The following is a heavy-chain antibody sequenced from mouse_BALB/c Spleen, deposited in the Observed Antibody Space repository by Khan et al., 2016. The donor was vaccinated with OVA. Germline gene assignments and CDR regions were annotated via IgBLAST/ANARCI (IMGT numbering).Heavy chain of an antibody. V-gene: IGHV9-3-1*01. J-gene: IGHJ1*01. CDR2: INTYTGQP. CDR3: ARSNSYWYFDV. Sequence: QIQLVQSGPELKKPGETVKISCKASGYTFTNYGMNWVKQAPGKGLKWMGWINTYTGQPTYDDDFKGRFAFSLETSASTAYLQIHNLKNEDTATYFCARSNSYWYFDVWGAGTTVTVSS. D-gene: IGHD4-1*02. CDR1: GYTFTNYG.